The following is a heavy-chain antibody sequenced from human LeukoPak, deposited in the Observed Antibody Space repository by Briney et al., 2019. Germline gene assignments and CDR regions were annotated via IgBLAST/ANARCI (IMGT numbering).Heavy chain of an antibody. Sequence: ASVKVSCKASGYTFTAYYIHWVRQAPGQGLEWMGWINPNNGGSNHAQKFQGRVTLNTDTSITTASMELDRLSSDDTAVYYSACRYCASSNCDNIAFDIWGQGTMVNVSS. V-gene: IGHV1-2*02. CDR3: ACRYCASSNCDNIAFDI. J-gene: IGHJ3*02. D-gene: IGHD2-2*01. CDR2: INPNNGGS. CDR1: GYTFTAYY.